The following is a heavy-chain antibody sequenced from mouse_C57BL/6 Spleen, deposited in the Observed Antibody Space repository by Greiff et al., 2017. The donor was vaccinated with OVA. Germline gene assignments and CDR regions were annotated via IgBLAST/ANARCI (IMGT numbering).Heavy chain of an antibody. CDR3: ARVYGSSYGNAMDY. CDR2: IYPGDGDT. J-gene: IGHJ4*01. V-gene: IGHV1-82*01. D-gene: IGHD1-1*01. CDR1: GYAFSSSW. Sequence: VKLQESGPELVKPGASVKISCKASGYAFSSSWMNWVKQRPGKGLEWIGRIYPGDGDTNYNGKFKGKATLTADKSSSTAYMQLSSLTSEDSAVYFCARVYGSSYGNAMDYWGQGTSVTVSS.